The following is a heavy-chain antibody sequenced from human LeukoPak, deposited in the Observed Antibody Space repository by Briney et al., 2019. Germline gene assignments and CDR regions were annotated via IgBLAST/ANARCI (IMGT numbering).Heavy chain of an antibody. D-gene: IGHD6-13*01. CDR3: ARGGAAAGKVWFDP. CDR2: IIPIFGTA. CDR1: GGTFSSYA. V-gene: IGHV1-69*05. J-gene: IGHJ5*02. Sequence: SVKVSCKASGGTFSSYAISWVRQAPGQGLEWMGRIIPIFGTANYAQKFQGGVTITTDESTSTAYMELSSLRSEDTAVYYCARGGAAAGKVWFDPWGQGTLVTVSS.